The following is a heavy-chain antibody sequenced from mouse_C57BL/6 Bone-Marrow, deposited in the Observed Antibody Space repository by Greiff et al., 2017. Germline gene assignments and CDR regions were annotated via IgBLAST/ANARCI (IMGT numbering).Heavy chain of an antibody. D-gene: IGHD2-10*02. V-gene: IGHV5-15*01. CDR3: ARLGRMAWFAY. CDR1: GFTFSDYG. Sequence: EVQLQESGGGLVQPGGSLKLSCAASGFTFSDYGMAWVRQAPRKGPEWVAFISNLAYSIYYADTVTGRFTISRENAKNTLYLEMSSLRSEDTAMYYCARLGRMAWFAYWGQGTLVTVSA. CDR2: ISNLAYSI. J-gene: IGHJ3*01.